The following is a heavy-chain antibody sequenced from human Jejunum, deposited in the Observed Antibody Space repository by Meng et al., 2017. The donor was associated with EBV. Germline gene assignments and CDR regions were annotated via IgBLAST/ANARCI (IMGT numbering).Heavy chain of an antibody. D-gene: IGHD1-1*01. CDR2: IYNSGST. CDR1: GGSVSSGTYY. V-gene: IGHV4-61*01. Sequence: VQLQESGPGLVKPSATSSLTCTVPGGSVSSGTYYWTWIRQPPGKGLEWIGYIYNSGSTNYNPSLKSRVTISLDTSKNQFSLKLSSVTAADTAMYYCARNWNFWGQGTLVTVSS. CDR3: ARNWNF. J-gene: IGHJ4*02.